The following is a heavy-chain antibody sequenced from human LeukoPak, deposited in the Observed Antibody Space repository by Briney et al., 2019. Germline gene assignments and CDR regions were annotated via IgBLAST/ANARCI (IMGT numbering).Heavy chain of an antibody. D-gene: IGHD4-17*01. CDR2: ISAYNGNT. CDR3: ARMSTVTTKPFDY. CDR1: GYTFTDYY. V-gene: IGHV1-18*04. J-gene: IGHJ4*02. Sequence: GASVKVSCMASGYTFTDYYMHWVRQAPGHGLEWMGWISAYNGNTNYAQKLQGRVTMTTDTSTSTAYMELRSLRSDDTAVYYCARMSTVTTKPFDYWGQGTLVTVSS.